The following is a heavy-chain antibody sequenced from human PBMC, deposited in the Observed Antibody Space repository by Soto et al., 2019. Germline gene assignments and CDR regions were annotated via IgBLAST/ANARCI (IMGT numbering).Heavy chain of an antibody. CDR1: GFTFSSYA. CDR2: ISGSGGST. V-gene: IGHV3-23*01. J-gene: IGHJ6*03. CDR3: AKSPLGYQLLHRYYYYYMDV. D-gene: IGHD2-2*01. Sequence: GGSLRLSCAASGFTFSSYAMSWVRQAPGKGLEWVSAISGSGGSTYYADSVKGRFTISRDNSKNTLYLQMNSLRAEDTAVYYCAKSPLGYQLLHRYYYYYMDVWGKGTTVTVSS.